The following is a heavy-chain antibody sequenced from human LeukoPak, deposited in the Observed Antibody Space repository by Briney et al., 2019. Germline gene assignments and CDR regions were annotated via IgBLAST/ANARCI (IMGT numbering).Heavy chain of an antibody. V-gene: IGHV4-59*01. Sequence: SETLSLACTVSSGSINNYYWSWIRQPPGKGLEWIGYIYSTGSTNYNPSLKSRVTISVDTSNNPFSLKLSSVTAADTAVYFCARFSTMLDYWGQGTLVTVSS. CDR2: IYSTGST. CDR1: SGSINNYY. D-gene: IGHD3-10*01. J-gene: IGHJ4*02. CDR3: ARFSTMLDY.